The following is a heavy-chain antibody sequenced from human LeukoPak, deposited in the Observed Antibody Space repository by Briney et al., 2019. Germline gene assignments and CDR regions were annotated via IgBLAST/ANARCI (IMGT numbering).Heavy chain of an antibody. CDR3: ARVRCSSNSCFPDY. V-gene: IGHV3-7*01. D-gene: IGHD2-2*01. Sequence: GGSLRHSCAASGFTFSTYWMSWVRQAPGKGLEWVANIKQDGSDKYYVDSVKGRFTISRDNAKNSLFLQMNSLRAEDTAVYYCARVRCSSNSCFPDYWGQGTLVTVSS. J-gene: IGHJ4*02. CDR1: GFTFSTYW. CDR2: IKQDGSDK.